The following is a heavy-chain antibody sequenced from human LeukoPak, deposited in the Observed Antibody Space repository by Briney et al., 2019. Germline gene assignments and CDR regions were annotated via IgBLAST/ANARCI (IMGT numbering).Heavy chain of an antibody. CDR3: ARRAGAYSHPYDY. Sequence: GGSLRLSCAVSGFTVSTNSMSWVRQAPGKGLEWVSFIYSDNTHYSDSVKGRFTISRDNSKSTLYLQMNSLRAEDTAVYYCARRAGAYSHPYDYWGREPWSPSP. CDR1: GFTVSTNS. J-gene: IGHJ4*02. D-gene: IGHD4/OR15-4a*01. CDR2: IYSDNT. V-gene: IGHV3-53*01.